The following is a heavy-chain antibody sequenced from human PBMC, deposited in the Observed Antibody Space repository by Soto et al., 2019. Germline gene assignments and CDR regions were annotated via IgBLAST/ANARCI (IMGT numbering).Heavy chain of an antibody. CDR2: IYYSGST. Sequence: SETLSLTCTVSGGCISSYYWSWIRQPPGKGLEWIGYIYYSGSTNYNPSLKSRVTISVDTSKNQFSLKLSSVTAADTAVYYCARTKGGDGYITNFDYRGQGTLVTVSS. D-gene: IGHD3-16*01. V-gene: IGHV4-59*01. CDR3: ARTKGGDGYITNFDY. CDR1: GGCISSYY. J-gene: IGHJ4*02.